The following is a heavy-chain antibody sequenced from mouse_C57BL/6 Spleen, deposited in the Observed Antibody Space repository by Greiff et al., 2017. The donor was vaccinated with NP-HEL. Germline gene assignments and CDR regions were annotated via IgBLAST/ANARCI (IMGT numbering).Heavy chain of an antibody. CDR1: GYTFTSYT. J-gene: IGHJ4*01. CDR2: INPSSGYT. CDR3: AGDYGSMGMDY. D-gene: IGHD1-1*01. V-gene: IGHV1-4*01. Sequence: VQLQQSGAELARPGASVKMSCKASGYTFTSYTMHWVKQRPGQGLEWIGYINPSSGYTKYNQKFKDKATLTADKSSSTAYMQLSSLKSEDSAVYYCAGDYGSMGMDYWGQGTSVTVSS.